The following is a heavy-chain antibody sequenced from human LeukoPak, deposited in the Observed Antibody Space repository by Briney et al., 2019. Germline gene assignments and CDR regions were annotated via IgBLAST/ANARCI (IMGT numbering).Heavy chain of an antibody. D-gene: IGHD4-11*01. CDR2: IYYSGST. CDR1: GGSISSGGYY. J-gene: IGHJ4*02. Sequence: PSETLSLTCTVSGGSISSGGYYWSWIRQPPGKGLEWIGYIYYSGSTSYNPSLKSRVTISVDTSKNQFSLKLSSVTAADTAVYYCARDLTPTTVPHFDHWGQGTLVTVSS. CDR3: ARDLTPTTVPHFDH. V-gene: IGHV4-61*08.